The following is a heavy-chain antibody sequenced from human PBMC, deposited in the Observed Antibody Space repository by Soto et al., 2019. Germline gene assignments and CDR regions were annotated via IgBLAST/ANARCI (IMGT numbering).Heavy chain of an antibody. Sequence: ASVKVSCKASGYTFTSYDINWVRQATGQGLEWMGWMNPNSGNTGYAQKFQGRVTMTRNTSISTAYMELSSLRSEDTAVYYCARVGQYSGYDLVRFDPWGQGTLVTVSS. CDR3: ARVGQYSGYDLVRFDP. CDR2: MNPNSGNT. J-gene: IGHJ5*02. V-gene: IGHV1-8*01. D-gene: IGHD5-12*01. CDR1: GYTFTSYD.